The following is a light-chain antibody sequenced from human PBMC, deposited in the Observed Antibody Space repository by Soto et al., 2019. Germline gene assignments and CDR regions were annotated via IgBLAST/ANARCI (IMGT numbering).Light chain of an antibody. V-gene: IGKV3-20*01. CDR3: QQYRSSPTLYT. CDR2: GAS. Sequence: EIVLTQSPGTLSLSPGERATLSCRASQSVSSSYLAWYQQKPGQAPRLLIYGASSRATGIPDRFSGSWSGTDFTLTISRLEPEDFAVYYCQQYRSSPTLYTFGQGTKLEIK. J-gene: IGKJ2*01. CDR1: QSVSSSY.